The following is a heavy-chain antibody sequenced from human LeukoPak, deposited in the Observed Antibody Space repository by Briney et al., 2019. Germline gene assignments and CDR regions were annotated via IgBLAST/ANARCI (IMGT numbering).Heavy chain of an antibody. CDR2: INNDGTRT. CDR3: AREAYYGILTGSGQDAFDV. Sequence: PGGSLRLSCAASGFNFSSFWMHWVRQVPGKGLVWVSRINNDGTRTRYADSVKGRFTISRDNAENTLYLQMNSLTVEETAVYYCAREAYYGILTGSGQDAFDVWGQGTMVSVSS. CDR1: GFNFSSFW. J-gene: IGHJ3*01. V-gene: IGHV3-74*01. D-gene: IGHD3-9*01.